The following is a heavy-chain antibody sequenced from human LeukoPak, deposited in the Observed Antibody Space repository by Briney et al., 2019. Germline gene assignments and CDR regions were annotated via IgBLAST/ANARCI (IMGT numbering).Heavy chain of an antibody. CDR2: INPNSGGT. CDR1: GYTFTGYY. CDR3: AMPADLYYFDC. J-gene: IGHJ4*02. Sequence: GASVKVSCKAYGYTFTGYYMHWLRQAPGQGLEWMGWINPNSGGTNYAQKFQGRVTMTRDTSISTAYMELSRLRSDDTAVYYCAMPADLYYFDCWGQGTLVTVSS. V-gene: IGHV1-2*02. D-gene: IGHD2-2*01.